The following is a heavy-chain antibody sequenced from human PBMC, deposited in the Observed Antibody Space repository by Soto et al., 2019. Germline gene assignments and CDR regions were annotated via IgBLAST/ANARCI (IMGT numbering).Heavy chain of an antibody. V-gene: IGHV1-69*01. CDR1: GGTFSSYA. J-gene: IGHJ4*02. CDR3: AGGLDSSGWYWVDY. CDR2: IIPIFGTA. D-gene: IGHD6-19*01. Sequence: QVQLVQSGAEVKKPGSSVKVSCKASGGTFSSYAISWVRQAPGQGLEWMGGIIPIFGTANYAQKFQGRVTITADESTSTDYMELSSLGSEDTAVYYCAGGLDSSGWYWVDYWGQGTLVTVSS.